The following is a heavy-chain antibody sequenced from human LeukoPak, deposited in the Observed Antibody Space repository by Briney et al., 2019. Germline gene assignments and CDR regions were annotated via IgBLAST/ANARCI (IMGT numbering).Heavy chain of an antibody. Sequence: PGRSLRLSCAASGFTFDDYAMHWVRQAPGKGLEWVSGISWNSGSIGYADSVKGRLTISRDNAKNSLYLQMNSLRAEDTALYYCAKVTSSRDGYNWWGQGTLVTVSS. J-gene: IGHJ4*02. CDR3: AKVTSSRDGYNW. D-gene: IGHD5-12*01. CDR2: ISWNSGSI. V-gene: IGHV3-9*01. CDR1: GFTFDDYA.